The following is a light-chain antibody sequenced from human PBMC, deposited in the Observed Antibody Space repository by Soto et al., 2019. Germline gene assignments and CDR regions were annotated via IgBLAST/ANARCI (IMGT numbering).Light chain of an antibody. V-gene: IGLV2-14*01. J-gene: IGLJ1*01. CDR2: DVS. Sequence: QSVLTQPASVSGSPGQSITISCTGTSSDVGGYNYVSWYQQHPGKAPKLMIYDVSNRPSGVSNRFSGSKSGNTASLTISGHQAEDEADYYCSSYTSSSTRVFGSGTKLIVL. CDR3: SSYTSSSTRV. CDR1: SSDVGGYNY.